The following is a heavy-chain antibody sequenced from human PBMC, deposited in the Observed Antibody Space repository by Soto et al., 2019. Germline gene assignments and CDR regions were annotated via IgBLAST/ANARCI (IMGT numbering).Heavy chain of an antibody. CDR3: ARDYKCGWSMGEFDA. D-gene: IGHD2-8*02. CDR1: RDSVSSNSAA. J-gene: IGHJ5*02. V-gene: IGHV6-1*01. CDR2: TYYRSKCYN. Sequence: SQTLSLTCAMSRDSVSSNSAAWNSIRQSPSSGLEWLGRTYYRSKCYNDYSVSVKRRITINPDTSKTQISVQRTSVTPEDTAVYYCARDYKCGWSMGEFDAWGQGTLVTVSS.